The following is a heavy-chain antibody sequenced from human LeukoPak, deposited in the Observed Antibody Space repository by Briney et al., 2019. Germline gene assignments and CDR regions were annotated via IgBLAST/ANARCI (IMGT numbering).Heavy chain of an antibody. J-gene: IGHJ4*02. CDR2: ISSSSAFI. V-gene: IGHV3-21*04. D-gene: IGHD2-21*01. CDR1: GFTFSSYS. Sequence: GGSLRLSCAASGFTFSSYSMNWVRQAPGKGLEWVSSISSSSAFIYYAASVKGRFTISRDNAKDSLYLQINSLRAEDTAVYHCAKQSVIGISHFDYWGQGTLVTVSS. CDR3: AKQSVIGISHFDY.